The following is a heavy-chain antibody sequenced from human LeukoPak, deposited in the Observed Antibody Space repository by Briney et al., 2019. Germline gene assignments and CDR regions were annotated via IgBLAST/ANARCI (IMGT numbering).Heavy chain of an antibody. CDR2: IYSSGST. J-gene: IGHJ6*02. CDR3: ARHQSRRNYGLDV. D-gene: IGHD6-25*01. V-gene: IGHV4-4*07. Sequence: SSETLSLTCTVSGGSISNYYWSWIRQPAGKGLEWIGRIYSSGSTTYNPSLKSRVTLSVDTSENQFSLKLNSMTAADTAVYYCARHQSRRNYGLDVWGQGTTVTVFS. CDR1: GGSISNYY.